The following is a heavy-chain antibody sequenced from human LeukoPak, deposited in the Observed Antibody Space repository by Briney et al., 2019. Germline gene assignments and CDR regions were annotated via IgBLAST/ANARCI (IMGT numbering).Heavy chain of an antibody. V-gene: IGHV4-4*02. CDR1: GASLSTSTW. D-gene: IGHD1-26*01. CDR2: IYHRGNT. J-gene: IGHJ6*03. Sequence: PSETLSLTCTVSGASLSTSTWWTWVRQSPGKGLEWIGEIYHRGNTNYHPSLKSRVTISVNKSKNQFSLNLTSVTAADTAVYYCARGGGLGAYYYYMDVWGKGTTVTVSS. CDR3: ARGGGLGAYYYYMDV.